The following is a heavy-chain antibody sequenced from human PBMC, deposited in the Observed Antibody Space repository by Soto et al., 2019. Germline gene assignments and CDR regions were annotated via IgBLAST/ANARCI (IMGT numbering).Heavy chain of an antibody. CDR3: ARATVTTSNTHFDY. CDR1: GGSFSGYY. D-gene: IGHD4-17*01. CDR2: INHSGST. V-gene: IGHV4-34*01. Sequence: SETLSLTCAVYGGSFSGYYWSWIRQPPGKGLEWIGEINHSGSTNYNPSLKSRVTISVDTSKNQFSLKLSSVTAADTAVYYCARATVTTSNTHFDYWGQGTLVTVSS. J-gene: IGHJ4*02.